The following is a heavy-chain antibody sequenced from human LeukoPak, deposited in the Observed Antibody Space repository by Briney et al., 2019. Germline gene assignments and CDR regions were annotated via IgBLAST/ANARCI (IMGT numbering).Heavy chain of an antibody. CDR1: GFALKSYS. D-gene: IGHD2-8*02. J-gene: IGHJ5*01. Sequence: PGGSLRLSCAGSGFALKSYSLTWVRQDPGKGLEWVSSISSTSAYIHYADSVEGRFTISRDNVDNVVYLEMNSLGAEDTATYYCARVAVSGPTGWFDSWGQGTLVIVSS. CDR3: ARVAVSGPTGWFDS. V-gene: IGHV3-21*01. CDR2: ISSTSAYI.